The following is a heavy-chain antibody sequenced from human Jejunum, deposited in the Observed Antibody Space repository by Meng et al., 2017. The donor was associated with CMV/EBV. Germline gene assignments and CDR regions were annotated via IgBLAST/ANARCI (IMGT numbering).Heavy chain of an antibody. D-gene: IGHD4-17*01. Sequence: QEQPQEAGPGPGKPSGTLSLTCEVSGGSIRNDQWWSWVRQATGKGLEWIGEIYHSGRTNYNPSVKSRVSMSVDKSQNHFSLRLSSVTAADTAVYYCTTLYGDSISWGQGTLVTVSS. V-gene: IGHV4-4*02. CDR3: TTLYGDSIS. J-gene: IGHJ4*02. CDR1: GGSIRNDQW. CDR2: IYHSGRT.